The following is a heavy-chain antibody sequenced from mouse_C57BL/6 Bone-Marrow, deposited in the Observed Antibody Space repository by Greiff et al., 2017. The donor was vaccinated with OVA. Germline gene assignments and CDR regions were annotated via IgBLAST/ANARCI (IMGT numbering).Heavy chain of an antibody. V-gene: IGHV1-80*01. D-gene: IGHD2-3*01. CDR1: GYAFSSYW. Sequence: QVHVKQSGAELVKPGASVKISCKASGYAFSSYWMNWVKQRPGKGLEWIGQIYPGDGDTNYNGKFKGKATLTADKSSSTAYMQLSSLTSEDSAVYFCATEGYDGYSYWGQGTLVTVSA. CDR2: IYPGDGDT. J-gene: IGHJ3*01. CDR3: ATEGYDGYSY.